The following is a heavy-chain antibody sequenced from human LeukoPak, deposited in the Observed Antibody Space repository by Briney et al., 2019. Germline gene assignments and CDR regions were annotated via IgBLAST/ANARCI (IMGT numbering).Heavy chain of an antibody. D-gene: IGHD3-22*01. J-gene: IGHJ4*02. CDR2: INHSGST. Sequence: SETLSLTCAVYGGSFSGYYWSWIRQPPGKGLEWIGEINHSGSTNYNPSLKSRVTISVDTSKNQFSLKLSSVTAADTAVYYCARASTAYDSSPLDYWGQGTLVTVSS. CDR1: GGSFSGYY. V-gene: IGHV4-34*01. CDR3: ARASTAYDSSPLDY.